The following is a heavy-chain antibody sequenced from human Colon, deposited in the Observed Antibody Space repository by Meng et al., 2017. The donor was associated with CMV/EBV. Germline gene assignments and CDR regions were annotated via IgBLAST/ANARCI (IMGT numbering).Heavy chain of an antibody. V-gene: IGHV3-21*01. J-gene: IGHJ3*01. Sequence: ETLSLTCTVSGASVSSTSYYWGWVRQAPGKGLEWVSTINSRSAYIYYADSVKGRFTVSRDDVDKTVHLQMDSLRAEDTGLYYCARDLGGARGRYDVFDVWGQGTMVTVSS. D-gene: IGHD1-26*01. CDR3: ARDLGGARGRYDVFDV. CDR1: GASVSSTSYY. CDR2: INSRSAYI.